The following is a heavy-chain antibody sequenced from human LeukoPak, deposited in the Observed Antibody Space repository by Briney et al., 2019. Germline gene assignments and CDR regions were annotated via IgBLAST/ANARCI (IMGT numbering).Heavy chain of an antibody. Sequence: GGSLRLSCAASGFTFSSYSMNWVRQAPGKGLEWVSYISSSSDTIYYADSVKGRFTISRDNAKRSLCLQMNSLRDEDTAVYYCARDPASGGFDSWGQGILVTVSS. J-gene: IGHJ4*02. V-gene: IGHV3-48*02. D-gene: IGHD2-15*01. CDR1: GFTFSSYS. CDR3: ARDPASGGFDS. CDR2: ISSSSDTI.